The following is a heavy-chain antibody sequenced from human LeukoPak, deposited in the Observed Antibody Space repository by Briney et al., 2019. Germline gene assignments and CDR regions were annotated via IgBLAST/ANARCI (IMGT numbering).Heavy chain of an antibody. CDR1: GGSFSGYY. Sequence: PSETLSLTCAVYGGSFSGYYWSWIRQPPGKGLEWIGEINHSGSTNYNPSLKSRVTMSVDTSKNQFSLNLSSVTAADTAVYYCTRAEYCSGNSCYPFNHWGQGTLVTVSS. CDR3: TRAEYCSGNSCYPFNH. CDR2: INHSGST. J-gene: IGHJ5*02. V-gene: IGHV4-34*01. D-gene: IGHD2-15*01.